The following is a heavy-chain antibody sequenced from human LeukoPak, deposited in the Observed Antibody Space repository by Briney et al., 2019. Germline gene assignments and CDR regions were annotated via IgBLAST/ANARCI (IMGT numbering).Heavy chain of an antibody. CDR2: ISSSTSYI. V-gene: IGHV3-21*01. CDR3: ARGSSTVTTTPGY. J-gene: IGHJ4*02. CDR1: GFTFSSYG. Sequence: GGSLRLSCAASGFTFSSYGMNWVRQAPGKGLEWVSSISSSTSYIYYADSVKGRFTISRDNAKNSLYLQMNSLRAEDTAVYYCARGSSTVTTTPGYWGQGTLVTVSS. D-gene: IGHD4-17*01.